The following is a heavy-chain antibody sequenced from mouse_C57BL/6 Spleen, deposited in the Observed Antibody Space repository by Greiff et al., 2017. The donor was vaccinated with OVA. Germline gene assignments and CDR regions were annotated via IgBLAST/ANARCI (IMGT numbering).Heavy chain of an antibody. CDR1: GYSITSGYY. J-gene: IGHJ2*01. CDR2: ISYDGSN. Sequence: ESGPGLVKPSQSLSLTCSVTGYSITSGYYWNWIRQFPGNKLEWMGYISYDGSNNYNPSLKNRISITRDTSKNQFFLKLNSVTTEDTATYYCAREGAMITRWLDYWGQGTTLTVSS. D-gene: IGHD2-4*01. V-gene: IGHV3-6*01. CDR3: AREGAMITRWLDY.